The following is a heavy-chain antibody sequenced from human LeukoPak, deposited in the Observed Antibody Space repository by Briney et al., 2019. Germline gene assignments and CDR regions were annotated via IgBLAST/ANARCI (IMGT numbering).Heavy chain of an antibody. V-gene: IGHV3-30-3*01. CDR1: GFIFSGYA. D-gene: IGHD2-21*01. CDR3: ARESYSEFF. Sequence: PGGSLRLSCAASGFIFSGYAMYWVRQAPGKGLEWVASISSDGGDKYYADSVKGRFTISRDNFKNTLFLQMNGLRAEDTAIYYRARESYSEFFWGQGTLVTVSS. J-gene: IGHJ4*02. CDR2: ISSDGGDK.